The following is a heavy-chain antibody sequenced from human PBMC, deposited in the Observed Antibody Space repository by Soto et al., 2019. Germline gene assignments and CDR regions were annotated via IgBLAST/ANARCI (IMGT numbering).Heavy chain of an antibody. CDR3: ASGASRWCPYFFDS. CDR2: IIPYYNTL. J-gene: IGHJ4*02. CDR1: EGTFNSYA. Sequence: QAQVVQSGAEVRKPGSSVKLSCKASEGTFNSYAIAWVRQAPGQGLEWMGGIIPYYNTLNYAQKFQDRVTITAGDSTNTVYMELSSLRSDDTAVYFCASGASRWCPYFFDSWAQGTLVTVSS. V-gene: IGHV1-69*01. D-gene: IGHD6-13*01.